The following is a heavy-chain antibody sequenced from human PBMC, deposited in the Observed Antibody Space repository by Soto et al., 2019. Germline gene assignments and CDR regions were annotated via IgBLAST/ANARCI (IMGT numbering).Heavy chain of an antibody. V-gene: IGHV1-3*01. J-gene: IGHJ6*02. CDR3: ARGGLNNPGLLLDYYYGMDV. CDR2: INAGNGNT. CDR1: GYTFTSYA. Sequence: VASVKVSCKASGYTFTSYAMHWVRQAPGQRLEWMGWINAGNGNTKYSQKFQGRVTITRDTSASTAYMELSSLRSDDTAVYYWARGGLNNPGLLLDYYYGMDVWGQGTTVTVSS. D-gene: IGHD3-16*01.